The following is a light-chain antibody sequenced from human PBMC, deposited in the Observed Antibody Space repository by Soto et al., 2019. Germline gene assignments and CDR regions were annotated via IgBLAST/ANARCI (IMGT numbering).Light chain of an antibody. CDR1: QSISSW. CDR2: DAS. Sequence: DIQMTQSPSTLSASVGDRVTITCRASQSISSWLAWYQQKPGKAPKLLIYDASSLESGVPSRFSGSGSGTEFTLTISSLQPDDFATDYCQQYNSYSLTFGGGTQVEIK. CDR3: QQYNSYSLT. J-gene: IGKJ4*01. V-gene: IGKV1-5*01.